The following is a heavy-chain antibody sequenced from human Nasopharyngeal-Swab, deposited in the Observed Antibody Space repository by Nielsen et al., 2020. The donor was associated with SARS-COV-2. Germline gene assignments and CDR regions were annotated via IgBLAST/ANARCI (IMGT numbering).Heavy chain of an antibody. CDR3: ARGYYYDSSGYYYGYYYYYGMDV. J-gene: IGHJ6*02. D-gene: IGHD3-22*01. CDR2: ISSSGSTI. V-gene: IGHV3-11*01. CDR1: GFTFSDYY. Sequence: GESLKISCAASGFTFSDYYMSWIRQAPGKGLEWASYISSSGSTIYYADSVKGRFTISRDNAKNSLYLQMNSLRAEDTAVYYCARGYYYDSSGYYYGYYYYYGMDVWGQGTTVTVSS.